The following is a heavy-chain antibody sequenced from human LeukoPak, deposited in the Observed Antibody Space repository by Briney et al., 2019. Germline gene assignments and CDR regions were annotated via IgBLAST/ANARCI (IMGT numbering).Heavy chain of an antibody. D-gene: IGHD5-24*01. CDR2: MNEDGSTK. Sequence: AGSLTLSCAASGFTFSSSWTTWVRQAPGKGLEWVANMNEDGSTKNYVDSVKGRFTISRDNAQNSLFLQINSLRAEDTAVYYCARDYGSNALDIWGQGTMVTVSS. CDR3: ARDYGSNALDI. CDR1: GFTFSSSW. J-gene: IGHJ3*02. V-gene: IGHV3-7*01.